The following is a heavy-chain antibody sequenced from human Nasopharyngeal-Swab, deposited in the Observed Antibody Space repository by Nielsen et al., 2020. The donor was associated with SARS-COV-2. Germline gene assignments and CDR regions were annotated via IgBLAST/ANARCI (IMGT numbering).Heavy chain of an antibody. J-gene: IGHJ3*02. CDR3: ARISPLYYDLHHERDAFDI. CDR1: GGSISSYY. V-gene: IGHV4-59*08. CDR2: IYYSGST. Sequence: SETLSLPCTVSGGSISSYYWSWIRQPPGKGLEWIGYIYYSGSTNYNPSLKSRVTISVDTSKNQFSLKLSSVTAADTAVYYCARISPLYYDLHHERDAFDIWGQGTMVTVSS. D-gene: IGHD3-3*01.